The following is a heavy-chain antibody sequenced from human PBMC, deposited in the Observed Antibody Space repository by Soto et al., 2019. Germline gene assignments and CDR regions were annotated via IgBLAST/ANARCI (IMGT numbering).Heavy chain of an antibody. D-gene: IGHD6-6*01. V-gene: IGHV4-34*01. Sequence: SETLSLTCAVYGGSFSGYYWSWIRQPPGKGLEWIGEINHSGSTNYNPSLKSRVTISVDTAKNQFSLKLSSVTAADTAVYYCARGPGGAARPFLPYYYYGMEVWGQGTTVTVFS. CDR3: ARGPGGAARPFLPYYYYGMEV. CDR1: GGSFSGYY. CDR2: INHSGST. J-gene: IGHJ6*02.